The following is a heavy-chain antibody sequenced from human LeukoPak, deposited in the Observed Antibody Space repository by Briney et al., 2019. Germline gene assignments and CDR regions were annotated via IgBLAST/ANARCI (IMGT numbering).Heavy chain of an antibody. Sequence: PGGSLRLSCAASGFSFSNYVMSWVRQAPGKGLEWVSSITGSGGGTYYADFVKGRFTISRDNSKNTLFLQMNSLRAEDTALYYCAKRSVTTRTFDFWGQGTLVTVSS. CDR1: GFSFSNYV. V-gene: IGHV3-23*01. CDR2: ITGSGGGT. CDR3: AKRSVTTRTFDF. D-gene: IGHD1-1*01. J-gene: IGHJ4*02.